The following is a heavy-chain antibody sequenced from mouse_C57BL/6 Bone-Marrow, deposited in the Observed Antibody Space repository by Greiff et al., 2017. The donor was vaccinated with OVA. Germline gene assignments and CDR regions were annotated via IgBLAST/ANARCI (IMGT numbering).Heavy chain of an antibody. Sequence: EVQLVESGEGLVKPGGSLKLSCAASGFTFSSYAMSWVRQTPEQRLEWVAYISSGGGYIYYADTVKGRSTISRDNARNTLYLQMRSLKSEDTAMYYCTRGGYLPGYGYLDVWGTGTTVTVSS. CDR2: ISSGGGYI. CDR3: TRGGYLPGYGYLDV. D-gene: IGHD2-1*01. J-gene: IGHJ1*03. V-gene: IGHV5-9-1*02. CDR1: GFTFSSYA.